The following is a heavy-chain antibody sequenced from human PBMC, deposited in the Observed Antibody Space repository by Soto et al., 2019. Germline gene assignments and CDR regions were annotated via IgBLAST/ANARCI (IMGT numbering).Heavy chain of an antibody. CDR1: GGSISSGGYY. V-gene: IGHV4-31*03. CDR3: ARFLGKNWNYVDY. J-gene: IGHJ4*02. D-gene: IGHD1-1*01. Sequence: SETLSLTCTVSGGSISSGGYYWSWIRQHPGKGLEWIGYIYYSGSTYYNPSLKSRVTISVDTSKNQFSLKLSSVTAADTAVYYCARFLGKNWNYVDYWGQGTLVTVSS. CDR2: IYYSGST.